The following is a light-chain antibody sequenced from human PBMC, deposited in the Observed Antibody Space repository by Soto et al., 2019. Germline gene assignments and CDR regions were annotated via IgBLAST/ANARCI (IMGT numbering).Light chain of an antibody. Sequence: QSVLTQPASVSGSPGQSITISCTGTSSDVGSYNLVSWYQQHPGKAPKLMIYEVSKRPSGVSNRFSGSKSGNTASLTISWLQAEEEADYYCCSYAGSSTFSYVFGTGTKLTVL. CDR1: SSDVGSYNL. J-gene: IGLJ1*01. CDR3: CSYAGSSTFSYV. CDR2: EVS. V-gene: IGLV2-23*02.